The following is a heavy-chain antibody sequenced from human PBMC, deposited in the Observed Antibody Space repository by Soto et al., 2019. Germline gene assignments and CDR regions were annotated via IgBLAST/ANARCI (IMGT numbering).Heavy chain of an antibody. Sequence: GASVKVSCKASGGTFSSYTISWVRQAPGQGLEWMGRIIPILGIANYAQKFQGRVTITADKSTSTAYMELSSLRSEDTAVYYCARRNEGMYGDDLYYFDYWGQGTLVTVSS. D-gene: IGHD4-17*01. CDR1: GGTFSSYT. V-gene: IGHV1-69*02. J-gene: IGHJ4*02. CDR2: IIPILGIA. CDR3: ARRNEGMYGDDLYYFDY.